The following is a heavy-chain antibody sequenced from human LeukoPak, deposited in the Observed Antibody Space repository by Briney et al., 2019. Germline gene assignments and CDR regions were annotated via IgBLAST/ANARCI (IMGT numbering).Heavy chain of an antibody. CDR3: AREWIFGVVISYYFDY. Sequence: ASVKVSCKASGYTFTSYGISWVRQAPGQGLEWMGWISAYNGNTNYAQKLQGRVTMTTDISTRTAYMDLRSVRSDDTAVYYCAREWIFGVVISYYFDYWGQGTLVTVSS. J-gene: IGHJ4*02. CDR2: ISAYNGNT. V-gene: IGHV1-18*01. CDR1: GYTFTSYG. D-gene: IGHD3-3*01.